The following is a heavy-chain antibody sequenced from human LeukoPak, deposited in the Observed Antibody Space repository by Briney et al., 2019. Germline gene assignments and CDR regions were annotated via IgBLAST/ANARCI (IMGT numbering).Heavy chain of an antibody. D-gene: IGHD6-19*01. CDR2: ISSSSSTI. CDR1: GFTFSSYS. J-gene: IGHJ4*02. Sequence: GGSLRLSCAASGFTFSSYSMNWVRQAPGKGLEWVSYISSSSSTIYYADSVKGRFTISRDNAKNSLYLQMNSLRAEDTAVYYCARGGIAVAGTDFDYWGQGTLVTVSS. CDR3: ARGGIAVAGTDFDY. V-gene: IGHV3-48*01.